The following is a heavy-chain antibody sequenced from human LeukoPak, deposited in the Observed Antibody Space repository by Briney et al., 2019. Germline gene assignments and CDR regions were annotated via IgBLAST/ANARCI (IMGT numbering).Heavy chain of an antibody. CDR3: ARDGGRTDSSSFKNWFDP. CDR2: INPSGGST. D-gene: IGHD6-13*01. Sequence: ASVKVSCKASGYTFTSYYMHWVRQAPGQGLEWMGIINPSGGSTSYAQKFQGRVTMTRDTSTSTVYMELSSLRSEDTAVYYCARDGGRTDSSSFKNWFDPWGQGTLVTVSS. CDR1: GYTFTSYY. J-gene: IGHJ5*02. V-gene: IGHV1-46*01.